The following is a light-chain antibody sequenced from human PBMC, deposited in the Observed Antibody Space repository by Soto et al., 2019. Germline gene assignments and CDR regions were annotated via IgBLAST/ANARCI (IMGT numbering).Light chain of an antibody. V-gene: IGKV3-20*01. CDR2: GAS. CDR3: QQYGSSPIT. Sequence: EIVLTQSPGTLSLSPGERATLSCRASQSVSSSYLAWYQQKPGQAPRLLIYGASSRATGIPDRFSGSGSGTAFTLTIRRLEPEDFAVYYCQQYGSSPITFGGGTKVEIK. J-gene: IGKJ4*01. CDR1: QSVSSSY.